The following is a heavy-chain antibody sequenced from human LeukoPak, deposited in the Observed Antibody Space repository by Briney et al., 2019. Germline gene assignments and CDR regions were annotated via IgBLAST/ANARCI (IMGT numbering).Heavy chain of an antibody. CDR2: INPGGGST. J-gene: IGHJ4*02. CDR3: ARDERYDSSGYPFDY. CDR1: GYTFTSYY. V-gene: IGHV1-46*01. Sequence: ASVKVSCKSSGYTFTSYYIHWVRQAPGQGLEWMAIINPGGGSTTYAQRFQGRVTMTRDTSTSTAYMELSRLRSDDTAVYYCARDERYDSSGYPFDYWGQGTLVTVSS. D-gene: IGHD3-22*01.